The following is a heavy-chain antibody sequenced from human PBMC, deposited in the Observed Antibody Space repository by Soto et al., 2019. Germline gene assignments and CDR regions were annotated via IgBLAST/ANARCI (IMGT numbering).Heavy chain of an antibody. CDR3: ARRSSYSGSYYFDY. CDR2: INSDGSST. Sequence: CGAACRFRVSSYWMNLVRQTPGKGLVWVSRINSDGSSTSYADSVKGRFTISRDNAKNTLYLQMNSLRAEDTALYYCARRSSYSGSYYFDYWGQGTLVTVSS. D-gene: IGHD1-26*01. V-gene: IGHV3-74*01. J-gene: IGHJ4*02. CDR1: RFRVSSYW.